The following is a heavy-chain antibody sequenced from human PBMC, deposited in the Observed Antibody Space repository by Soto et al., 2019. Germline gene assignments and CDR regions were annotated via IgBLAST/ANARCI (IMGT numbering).Heavy chain of an antibody. CDR1: GDSVSSNSAA. CDR3: ALTGTTDSRGAYYYGMDV. J-gene: IGHJ6*02. V-gene: IGHV6-1*01. Sequence: SQTLSLTCAISGDSVSSNSAAWNWIRQSPSRGLEWLGRTYYRSKWYNDYAVSVKSRITINPDTSKNQFSLQLNSVTPEDTAVYYCALTGTTDSRGAYYYGMDVWGQGTTVTVSS. CDR2: TYYRSKWYN. D-gene: IGHD1-20*01.